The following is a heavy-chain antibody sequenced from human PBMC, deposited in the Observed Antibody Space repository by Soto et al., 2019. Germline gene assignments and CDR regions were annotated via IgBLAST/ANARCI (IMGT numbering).Heavy chain of an antibody. V-gene: IGHV3-7*03. D-gene: IGHD4-17*01. CDR3: GRVPLDGNYANGVDV. J-gene: IGHJ6*02. Sequence: PGGSLRLSCAASGFNFNTHWMYWVCQAPGKGLEWVANIDTDGSRKNYVDSVKGRFIISRDNAKNSLFLQMNSLRADGTAVYYCGRVPLDGNYANGVDVWGQGTTVTVSS. CDR2: IDTDGSRK. CDR1: GFNFNTHW.